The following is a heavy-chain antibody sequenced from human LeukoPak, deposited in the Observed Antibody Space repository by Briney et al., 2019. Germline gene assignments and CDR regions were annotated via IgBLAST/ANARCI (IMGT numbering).Heavy chain of an antibody. J-gene: IGHJ4*02. D-gene: IGHD1-26*01. V-gene: IGHV4-34*01. CDR1: GGSFSGYY. CDR3: AREYVGATTFDY. Sequence: SETLSLTCAVYGGSFSGYYWSWIRQPPGKGLEWIGEINHSGSTNYNPSLKSRVTISVDTSKKQFSLKLSSVTAADTAVYYCAREYVGATTFDYWGQGTLVTVSS. CDR2: INHSGST.